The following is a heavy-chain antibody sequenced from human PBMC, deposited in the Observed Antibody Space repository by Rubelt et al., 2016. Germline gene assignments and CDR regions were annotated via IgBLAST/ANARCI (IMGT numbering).Heavy chain of an antibody. CDR3: ARDLIVWQQLPHDAFDI. J-gene: IGHJ3*02. Sequence: QVQLVQSGAEVKKPGASVKVSCKASGYTFTGYYMHWVRQAPGQGLEWMGWISAYNGNTNYAQKLQGRVTMTTDTSTSTAYMELRSLRSDETAVYYCARDLIVWQQLPHDAFDIWGQGTMVTVSS. D-gene: IGHD6-13*01. CDR1: GYTFTGYY. V-gene: IGHV1-18*04. CDR2: ISAYNGNT.